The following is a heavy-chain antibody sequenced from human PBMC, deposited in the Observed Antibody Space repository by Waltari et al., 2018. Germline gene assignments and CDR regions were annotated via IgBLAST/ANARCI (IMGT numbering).Heavy chain of an antibody. Sequence: QVHLQESGPGLVRPSETLSLPCHVSGASISGGEWWIWVRQSPGKRLEWLGEIHHSGRTNSNPSLKNRLTLSVDESRNQFFLKITSVTAADTALYFCARANGGLIGSWGQGIVVTVSS. J-gene: IGHJ5*02. CDR1: GASISGGEW. CDR2: IHHSGRT. CDR3: ARANGGLIGS. V-gene: IGHV4-4*02. D-gene: IGHD3-16*01.